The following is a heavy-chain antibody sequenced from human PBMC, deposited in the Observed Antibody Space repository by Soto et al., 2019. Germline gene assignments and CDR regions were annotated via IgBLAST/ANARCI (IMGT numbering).Heavy chain of an antibody. CDR2: INPNSGGT. Sequence: ASVKVSCKASGYTFTGYYMHWVRQAPGQGLEWMGWINPNSGGTNYAQKFQGWATMTRDTSISTAYMELSRLRSDDTAVYYCARDRSVVVPAAIGGYYYYYMDVWGKGTTVTVSS. D-gene: IGHD2-2*02. CDR3: ARDRSVVVPAAIGGYYYYYMDV. CDR1: GYTFTGYY. V-gene: IGHV1-2*04. J-gene: IGHJ6*03.